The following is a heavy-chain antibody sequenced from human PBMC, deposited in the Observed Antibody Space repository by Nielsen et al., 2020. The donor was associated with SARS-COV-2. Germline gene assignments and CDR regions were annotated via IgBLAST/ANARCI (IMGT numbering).Heavy chain of an antibody. Sequence: SLKISCAASGFTFSSYGMHWVRQAPGKGLEWVAVISYDGSNKYYADSVKGRFTISRDNSKNTLYLQMNSLRAEDTAVYYCAKDLEYGSSKGKASYGMDVWGQGTTVTVSS. CDR3: AKDLEYGSSKGKASYGMDV. J-gene: IGHJ6*02. V-gene: IGHV3-30*18. CDR1: GFTFSSYG. D-gene: IGHD6-6*01. CDR2: ISYDGSNK.